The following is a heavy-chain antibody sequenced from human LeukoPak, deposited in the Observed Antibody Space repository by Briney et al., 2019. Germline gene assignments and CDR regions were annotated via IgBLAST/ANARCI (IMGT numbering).Heavy chain of an antibody. J-gene: IGHJ4*02. CDR3: AKAGGRLQSKYYFDY. Sequence: PGGSLRLSCAASGFTVSSNYMSWVRQAPGKGLEWVSGISGSGGTTYYADSVKGRFAISRDNSKNTLYLQMNSLRAEDTAVYYCAKAGGRLQSKYYFDYWGQGTPVTVSS. CDR1: GFTVSSNY. CDR2: ISGSGGTT. V-gene: IGHV3-23*01. D-gene: IGHD2-21*01.